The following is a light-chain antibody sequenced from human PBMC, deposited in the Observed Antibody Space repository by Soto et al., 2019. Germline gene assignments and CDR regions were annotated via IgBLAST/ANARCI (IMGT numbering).Light chain of an antibody. CDR2: LAS. Sequence: EIVLTPSPATGSWCPGNSVTLSCRASQAVNTRLAWYQHKPGQPPRLLIYLASNRAAGVPARFSASGSGTVFTLTISAVEPEDFAVCSCHQRQRWARAFGPGTKVDIK. J-gene: IGKJ1*01. V-gene: IGKV3D-11*01. CDR1: QAVNTR. CDR3: HQRQRWARA.